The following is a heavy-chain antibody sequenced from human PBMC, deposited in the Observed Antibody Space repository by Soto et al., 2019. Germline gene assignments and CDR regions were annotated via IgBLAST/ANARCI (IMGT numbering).Heavy chain of an antibody. D-gene: IGHD3-22*01. V-gene: IGHV3-48*02. Sequence: EVQLVESGGGLVQPGGSLRLSCAASGFTFSSYSMNWVGQAPGKGLEWVSYISSSSSTIYYADSVKGRFTISRDNAKNSLYLQMNSLRDEDTAVYYCASFEYYDSSGYPDYWGQGTLVTVSS. J-gene: IGHJ4*02. CDR2: ISSSSSTI. CDR1: GFTFSSYS. CDR3: ASFEYYDSSGYPDY.